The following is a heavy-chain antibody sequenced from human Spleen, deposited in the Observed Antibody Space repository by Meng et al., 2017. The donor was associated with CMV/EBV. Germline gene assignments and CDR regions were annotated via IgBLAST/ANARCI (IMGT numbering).Heavy chain of an antibody. CDR1: GGSISSSNW. CDR3: AREANYDFWSGSNWFDP. CDR2: IYHSGST. J-gene: IGHJ5*02. Sequence: SETLSLTCAVSGGSISSSNWWSWVRQPPGKGLEWIGEIYHSGSTNYNPSLKSRVTISVDKSKSQFSLKLSSVTAADTAVYYCAREANYDFWSGSNWFDPWGQGTLVTVSS. V-gene: IGHV4-4*02. D-gene: IGHD3-3*01.